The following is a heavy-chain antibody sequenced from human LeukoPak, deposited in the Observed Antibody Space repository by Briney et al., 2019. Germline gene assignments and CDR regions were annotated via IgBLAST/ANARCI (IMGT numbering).Heavy chain of an antibody. CDR1: GFTFSSYG. D-gene: IGHD3-9*01. Sequence: GGSLRLSCAASGFTFSSYGMHWVRQAPGKGLEWVAVISYDGSNKYYADSVKGRFTISRDNSKNTLYLQMNSLRAEDTAVYYCARLGIISRYFDWLPSTFDYWGQGTLVTVSS. V-gene: IGHV3-30*03. J-gene: IGHJ4*02. CDR2: ISYDGSNK. CDR3: ARLGIISRYFDWLPSTFDY.